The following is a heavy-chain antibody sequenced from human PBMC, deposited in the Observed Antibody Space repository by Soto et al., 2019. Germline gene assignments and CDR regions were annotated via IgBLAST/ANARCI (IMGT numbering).Heavy chain of an antibody. Sequence: KPSETLSLTCTASGDSFSTSNYYWGWIRQPPGKGLEWIGNIFYGGGTGVTYYNPSLKSRVIISVDTSKNQFSLKLRSITAADTAFYFCARRGGGDSLFDSWGQGKLVTVSS. CDR1: GDSFSTSNYY. CDR2: IFYGGGTGVT. V-gene: IGHV4-39*01. CDR3: ARRGGGDSLFDS. J-gene: IGHJ4*02. D-gene: IGHD4-17*01.